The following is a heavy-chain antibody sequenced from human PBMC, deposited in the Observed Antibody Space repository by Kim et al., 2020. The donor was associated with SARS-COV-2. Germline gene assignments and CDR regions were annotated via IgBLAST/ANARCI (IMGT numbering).Heavy chain of an antibody. CDR2: ISYDGSNK. Sequence: GGSLRLSCAASGFTFSSYGMHWVRQAPGKGLEWVAVISYDGSNKYYADSVKGRFTISRDNSKNTLYLQMNSLRAEDTAVYYCAKGDIAAAGTNWYFDLWG. CDR1: GFTFSSYG. CDR3: AKGDIAAAGTNWYFDL. J-gene: IGHJ2*01. D-gene: IGHD6-13*01. V-gene: IGHV3-30*18.